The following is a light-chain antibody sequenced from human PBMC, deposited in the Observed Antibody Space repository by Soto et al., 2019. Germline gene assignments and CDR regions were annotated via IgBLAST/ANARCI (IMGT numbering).Light chain of an antibody. J-gene: IGKJ4*01. Sequence: DIQMTQSPSSLSASVGDRVTITCRASQGISNSLAWYQQKPGKVPKLLIYTASTLQSAVPSRFGGRGFGTDFTLTITSLQPEDVATYYCEKYNSAPLTFGGGTKVEIK. CDR2: TAS. V-gene: IGKV1-27*01. CDR3: EKYNSAPLT. CDR1: QGISNS.